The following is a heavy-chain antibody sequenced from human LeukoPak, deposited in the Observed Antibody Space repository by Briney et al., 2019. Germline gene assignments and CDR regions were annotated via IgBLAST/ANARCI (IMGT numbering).Heavy chain of an antibody. D-gene: IGHD1-7*01. V-gene: IGHV3-74*01. CDR3: ARGGLTGTTIPYFDY. Sequence: PGGSLRLSCTASEFTFSSYWMHWVRQPPGKGLVWVSRINSDGSSTSYADAVKGRFTIPRDNAKNTLYLRMNSLRAEDTAVYYCARGGLTGTTIPYFDYWGQGTLVTVSS. CDR1: EFTFSSYW. J-gene: IGHJ4*02. CDR2: INSDGSST.